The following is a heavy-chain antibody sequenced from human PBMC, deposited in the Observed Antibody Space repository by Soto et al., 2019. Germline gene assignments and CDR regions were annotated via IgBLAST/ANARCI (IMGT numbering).Heavy chain of an antibody. D-gene: IGHD3-22*01. V-gene: IGHV3-48*01. Sequence: EVQLVESGGGLVQPGGSLRLSCAASGFTFSSSSMNWVRQAPGKGLEWVSFIDTLSSTMYYADSVRGRFTISRDNAKNSLYLEMNSVRAEDRAIHYCTGGGVSSGPGYWGQGTMVSVSS. CDR1: GFTFSSSS. J-gene: IGHJ4*02. CDR2: IDTLSSTM. CDR3: TGGGVSSGPGY.